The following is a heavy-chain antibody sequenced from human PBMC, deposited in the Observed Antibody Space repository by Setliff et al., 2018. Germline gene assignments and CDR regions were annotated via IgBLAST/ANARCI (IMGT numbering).Heavy chain of an antibody. J-gene: IGHJ4*02. CDR2: ISAYIGNT. CDR3: ARGRTVGATNRHRLYYFDY. V-gene: IGHV1-18*01. D-gene: IGHD1-26*01. CDR1: GYTFTSYG. Sequence: ASVKVSCKASGYTFTSYGISWVRQAPGQGLEWMGWISAYIGNTNYAQKFQGRVTMTEDTSTDTAYMELSSLRSEDTAVYYCARGRTVGATNRHRLYYFDYWGQGTLVTVSS.